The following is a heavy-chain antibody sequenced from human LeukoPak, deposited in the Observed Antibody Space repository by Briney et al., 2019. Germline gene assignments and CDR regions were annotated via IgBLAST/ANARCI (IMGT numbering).Heavy chain of an antibody. CDR1: GFTFSSYW. Sequence: GRSLRLSCAASGFTFSSYWMSWVRQAPGKGLEWVANIKQDGSEKYYVDSVKGRFTISRDNAKNSVFLQLNSVKVEDTAVYYCARDGVKESSSVFYFDYWGQGTLVTVSS. CDR2: IKQDGSEK. V-gene: IGHV3-7*01. J-gene: IGHJ4*02. D-gene: IGHD3-10*01. CDR3: ARDGVKESSSVFYFDY.